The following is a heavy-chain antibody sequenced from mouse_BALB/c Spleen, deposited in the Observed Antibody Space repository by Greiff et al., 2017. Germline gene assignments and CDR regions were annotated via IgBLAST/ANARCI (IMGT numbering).Heavy chain of an antibody. CDR2: IWWDDDK. CDR3: ARIYYGSSYAMDY. V-gene: IGHV8-8*01. J-gene: IGHJ4*01. CDR1: GFSLSTSGMG. Sequence: QVTLKVSGPGILQPSQTLSLTCSFSGFSLSTSGMGVGWIRQPSGKGLEWLAHIWWDDDKRYNPALKSRLTISKDTSSNQVFLKIASVDTADTATYYCARIYYGSSYAMDYWGQGTSVTVSS. D-gene: IGHD1-1*01.